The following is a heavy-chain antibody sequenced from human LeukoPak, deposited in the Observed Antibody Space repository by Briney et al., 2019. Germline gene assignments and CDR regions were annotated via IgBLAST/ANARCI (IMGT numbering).Heavy chain of an antibody. Sequence: SETLSLTCTVSGGSISSYYWSWIRQPPGKGLEWIGYIYYSGSTNYNPSLKSRVTISVDTSKNQFSLKLGSVTAADTAVYYCARGLGSSGYPTNSDWGQGTLVTVSS. J-gene: IGHJ4*02. CDR2: IYYSGST. D-gene: IGHD3-22*01. CDR1: GGSISSYY. CDR3: ARGLGSSGYPTNSD. V-gene: IGHV4-59*01.